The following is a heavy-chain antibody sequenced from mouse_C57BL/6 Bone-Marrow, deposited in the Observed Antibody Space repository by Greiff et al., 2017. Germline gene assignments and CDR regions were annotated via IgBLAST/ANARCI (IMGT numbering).Heavy chain of an antibody. CDR1: GYTFTDYY. CDR2: INPYNGGT. J-gene: IGHJ4*01. D-gene: IGHD2-12*01. Sequence: EVMLVESGPVLVKPGASVKMSCKASGYTFTDYYMNWVKQSHGKSLEWIGVINPYNGGTSYNQKFKGKATLTVDKSASTAYMELNSLTSEDSAVYYCAYSFYAMDYWGQGTSVTVSS. V-gene: IGHV1-19*01. CDR3: AYSFYAMDY.